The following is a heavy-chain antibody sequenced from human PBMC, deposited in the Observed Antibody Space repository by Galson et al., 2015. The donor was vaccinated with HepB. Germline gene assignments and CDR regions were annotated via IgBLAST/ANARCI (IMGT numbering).Heavy chain of an antibody. J-gene: IGHJ5*02. Sequence: SLRLSCAASGFTFSNYWMSWVRQAPGKGLEWVANIKQDGSEKDSVDSVKGRFTISRDNAKNSLYLQMNSLRAEDTAVYYCARGRAGVVSSWGQGTLVTVSS. CDR3: ARGRAGVVSS. D-gene: IGHD3-10*01. CDR2: IKQDGSEK. V-gene: IGHV3-7*01. CDR1: GFTFSNYW.